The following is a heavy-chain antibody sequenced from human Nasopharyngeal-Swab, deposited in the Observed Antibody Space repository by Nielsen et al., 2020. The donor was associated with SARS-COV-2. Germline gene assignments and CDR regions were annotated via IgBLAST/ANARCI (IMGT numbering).Heavy chain of an antibody. CDR3: TIDRGIYEYYFDY. D-gene: IGHD5/OR15-5a*01. CDR2: INAGNGNT. V-gene: IGHV1-3*01. Sequence: WVRQAPGQRLEWMGWINAGNGNTKYSQKFQGRVTITRDTSASTAYMELSSLRSEDTAVYYCTIDRGIYEYYFDYWGQGTLVTVSS. J-gene: IGHJ4*02.